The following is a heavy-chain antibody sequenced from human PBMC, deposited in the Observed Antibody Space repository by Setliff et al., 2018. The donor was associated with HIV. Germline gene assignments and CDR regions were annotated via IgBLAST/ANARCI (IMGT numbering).Heavy chain of an antibody. CDR1: GGSIKSSSDY. J-gene: IGHJ4*02. Sequence: SETLSLTCTVSGGSIKSSSDYWGWIRQPPGKGLEWIGTIYYSGSTYYNPSLKSRVTISVDTSKNQFSLKLSSVTAADTAVYYCARGTSSYGSDYWGQGTLVTVSS. CDR3: ARGTSSYGSDY. CDR2: IYYSGST. D-gene: IGHD2-2*01. V-gene: IGHV4-39*07.